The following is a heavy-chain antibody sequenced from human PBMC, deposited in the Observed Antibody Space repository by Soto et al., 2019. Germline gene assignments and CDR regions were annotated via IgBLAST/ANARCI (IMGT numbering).Heavy chain of an antibody. CDR1: GGTFSGYY. V-gene: IGHV4-34*01. D-gene: IGHD3-22*01. CDR2: INHSGST. J-gene: IGHJ4*02. Sequence: SETLSLTCAVYGGTFSGYYWSWIRQPPGKGLEWIGEINHSGSTNYNPSLKSRVTISVDTSKNQFSLKLSPVTAADTAVYYCARARERVVVITHHFDYWGQGTLVTVSS. CDR3: ARARERVVVITHHFDY.